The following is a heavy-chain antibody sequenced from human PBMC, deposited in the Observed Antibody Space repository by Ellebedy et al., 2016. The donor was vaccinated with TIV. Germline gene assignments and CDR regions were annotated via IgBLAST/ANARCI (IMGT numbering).Heavy chain of an antibody. J-gene: IGHJ4*02. CDR2: ISAYNGNT. V-gene: IGHV1-18*01. Sequence: ASVKVSCKASGYTFTSYGISWVRQAPGQGLEWMGWISAYNGNTNYAQKLQGRVTMTTDTSTSTAYMELRSLRSDDTAVYYCATTGYCSGGSCYFDANFDYWGQGTLVTVSS. CDR1: GYTFTSYG. D-gene: IGHD2-15*01. CDR3: ATTGYCSGGSCYFDANFDY.